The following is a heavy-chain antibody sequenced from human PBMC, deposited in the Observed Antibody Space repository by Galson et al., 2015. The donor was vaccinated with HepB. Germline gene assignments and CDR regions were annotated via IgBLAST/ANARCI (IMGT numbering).Heavy chain of an antibody. D-gene: IGHD6-13*01. CDR2: ISAYNGNT. CDR1: GYTFTSYG. V-gene: IGHV1-18*01. J-gene: IGHJ5*02. Sequence: SVKVSCKASGYTFTSYGISWVRQAPGQGLEWMGWISAYNGNTNYAQKLQGRVTMTTDTSTSTAYMELRSLRSDDTAVYYCARAPVRPGIAAAGTASWGQGTLVTVSS. CDR3: ARAPVRPGIAAAGTAS.